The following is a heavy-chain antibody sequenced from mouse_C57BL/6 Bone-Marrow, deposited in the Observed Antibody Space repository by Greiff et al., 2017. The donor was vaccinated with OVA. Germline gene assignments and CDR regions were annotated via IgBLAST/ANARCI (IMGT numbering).Heavy chain of an antibody. CDR3: ARGGSSRYYFDY. V-gene: IGHV1-54*01. J-gene: IGHJ2*01. Sequence: QVQLQQSGAELVRPGTSVKVSCKASGYAFTNYLIEWVKQRPGQGLEWIGVINPGSGGTNYNEKFKGKATLTADKSSSTAYMQLSSLTSEDSAVFGGARGGSSRYYFDYWGQGTTLTVSS. CDR2: INPGSGGT. D-gene: IGHD1-1*01. CDR1: GYAFTNYL.